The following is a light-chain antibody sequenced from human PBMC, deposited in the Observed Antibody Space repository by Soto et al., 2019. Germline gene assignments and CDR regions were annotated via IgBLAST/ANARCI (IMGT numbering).Light chain of an antibody. CDR1: SSNIGSNS. Sequence: QLVLTQPPSASGTPGQSVTISCSGSSSNIGSNSVGWYQHLPGTAPKLLIYNTDQRPSGVPDRFSGSKSVTSASLAISGLQSEDEADYYCSTWDDSLDARLFGGGTKLTVL. CDR3: STWDDSLDARL. J-gene: IGLJ3*02. CDR2: NTD. V-gene: IGLV1-44*01.